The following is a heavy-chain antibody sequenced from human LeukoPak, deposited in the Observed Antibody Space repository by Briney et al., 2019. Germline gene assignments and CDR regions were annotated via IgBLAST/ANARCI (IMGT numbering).Heavy chain of an antibody. CDR1: GFTFSHFW. V-gene: IGHV3-7*01. CDR2: IKKTGSET. Sequence: GGSLRLSCAASGFTFSHFWMSGVRQAPGKGLEWVAYIKKTGSETYYVDSVKGRFTITRDNTRNSLFLQMYSLRAEDTAVYFCAREDGYCSGGNCYSYFDSWGQGTLVTVSS. D-gene: IGHD2-15*01. CDR3: AREDGYCSGGNCYSYFDS. J-gene: IGHJ4*02.